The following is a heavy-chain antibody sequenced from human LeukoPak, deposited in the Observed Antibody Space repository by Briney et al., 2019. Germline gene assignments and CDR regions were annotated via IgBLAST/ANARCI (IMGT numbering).Heavy chain of an antibody. Sequence: PSETLSLTCAVYGGSFSGYYWSWIRQPPGKGLEWIGEINHSGSTNYNPSLKSRVTISVDTSKNQFSLKLSSVTAADTAVYYCARGRGDYIWGSYRYYVSYHFDYWDQGTLVTVSS. D-gene: IGHD3-16*02. CDR2: INHSGST. V-gene: IGHV4-34*01. CDR3: ARGRGDYIWGSYRYYVSYHFDY. CDR1: GGSFSGYY. J-gene: IGHJ4*02.